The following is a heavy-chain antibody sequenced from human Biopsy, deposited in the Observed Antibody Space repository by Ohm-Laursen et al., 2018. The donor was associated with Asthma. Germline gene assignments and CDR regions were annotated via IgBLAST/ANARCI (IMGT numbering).Heavy chain of an antibody. CDR2: ISKDASTQ. CDR3: ARAYGGSFFSGSFDI. D-gene: IGHD4-23*01. J-gene: IGHJ3*02. V-gene: IGHV3-30*07. CDR1: GFSFSNFA. Sequence: SLRLSCAASGFSFSNFAIHWVRQAPGKGLEWVGVISKDASTQDYADSVKGRFTISRGNSKNTLSLQMNSLRAEDTAVYYCARAYGGSFFSGSFDIWGQGTMVTVSS.